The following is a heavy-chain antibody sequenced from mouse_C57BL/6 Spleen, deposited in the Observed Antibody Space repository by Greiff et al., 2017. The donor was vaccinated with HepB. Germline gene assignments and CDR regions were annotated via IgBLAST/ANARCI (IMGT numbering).Heavy chain of an antibody. V-gene: IGHV1-55*01. CDR2: IYPGSGST. Sequence: VQLQQPGAELVKPGASVKMSCKASGYTFTSYWITWVKQRPGQGLEWIGDIYPGSGSTNYNEKFKSKATLTVDTSSSTAYMQLSSLTSEDSAVYYCARSHDGYYYFDYWGQGTTLTVSS. CDR3: ARSHDGYYYFDY. D-gene: IGHD2-3*01. J-gene: IGHJ2*01. CDR1: GYTFTSYW.